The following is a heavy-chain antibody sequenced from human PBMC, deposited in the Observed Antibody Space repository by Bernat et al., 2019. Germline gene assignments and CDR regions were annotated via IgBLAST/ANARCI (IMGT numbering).Heavy chain of an antibody. CDR2: INHSGNT. V-gene: IGHV4-34*02. CDR3: ARGGVDNSNYGGLFDS. J-gene: IGHJ4*02. Sequence: QVQLQQWGAGLLKPSETLSLTCAVSDGAFSTYYWGWIRQPPGKGLEWIGEINHSGNTNYNPSLKSRVTMSVDTSRNRFSLKLSSVTAADSAIYFCARGGVDNSNYGGLFDSWGQGTLLTVSS. D-gene: IGHD4-4*01. CDR1: DGAFSTYY.